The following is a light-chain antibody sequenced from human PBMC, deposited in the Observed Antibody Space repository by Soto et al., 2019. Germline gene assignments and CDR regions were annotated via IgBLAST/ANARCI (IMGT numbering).Light chain of an antibody. CDR2: GGS. Sequence: DIVLTQSPGTLSLSPGERATLYCRASQSVSSNHLAWYQQKPGQAPRLLIYGGSSRATGIPVRFSGSGSETDFTLTIIRLEPEDFAVYYCQQYDISPWTFGQGTKVDIK. CDR1: QSVSSNH. J-gene: IGKJ1*01. V-gene: IGKV3-20*01. CDR3: QQYDISPWT.